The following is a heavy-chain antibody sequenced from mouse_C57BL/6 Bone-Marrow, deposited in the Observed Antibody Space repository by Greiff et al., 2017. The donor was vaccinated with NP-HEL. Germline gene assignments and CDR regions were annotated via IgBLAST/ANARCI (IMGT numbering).Heavy chain of an antibody. J-gene: IGHJ4*01. CDR1: GYTFTSYG. D-gene: IGHD1-1*01. Sequence: VQRVESGAELARPGASVKLSCKASGYTFTSYGISWVKQRTGQGLEWIGEIYPRSGNTYYNEKFKGKATLTADKSSSTAYMELRSLTSEDSAVYFCARGGVVATYNAMDYWGQGTSVTVSS. CDR3: ARGGVVATYNAMDY. CDR2: IYPRSGNT. V-gene: IGHV1-81*01.